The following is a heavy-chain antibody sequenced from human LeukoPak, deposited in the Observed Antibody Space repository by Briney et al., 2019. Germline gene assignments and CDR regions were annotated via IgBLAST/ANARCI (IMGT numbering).Heavy chain of an antibody. J-gene: IGHJ6*03. CDR2: IYYSGST. CDR3: ARHVMGVVRGVIKGYYYYYYMDV. V-gene: IGHV4-39*01. CDR1: GGSINSSPYY. D-gene: IGHD3-10*01. Sequence: PSETLSLTCTVSGGSINSSPYYWGWIRQPPGKGLEWIGNIYYSGSTYYNPSLKSRVTISVDTSKNQFSLKLSSVTAADTAVYYCARHVMGVVRGVIKGYYYYYYMDVWGKGTTVTISS.